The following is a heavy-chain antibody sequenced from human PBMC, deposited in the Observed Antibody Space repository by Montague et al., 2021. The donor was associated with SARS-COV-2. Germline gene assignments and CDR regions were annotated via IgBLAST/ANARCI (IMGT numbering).Heavy chain of an antibody. CDR1: GGSISSFY. D-gene: IGHD2-15*01. CDR2: ISDNGST. CDR3: ARHYSATLPAVY. Sequence: SETLSLTCTVSGGSISSFYWSWFRQPPGKGLEWIGYISDNGSTNSNPSLTSRVTMSVDTSKNQFSLKVNSVTAADTAVYYCARHYSATLPAVYWGQGTLVTVSS. J-gene: IGHJ4*02. V-gene: IGHV4-59*08.